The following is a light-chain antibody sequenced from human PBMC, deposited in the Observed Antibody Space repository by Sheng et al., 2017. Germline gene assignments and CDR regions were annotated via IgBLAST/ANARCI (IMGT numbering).Light chain of an antibody. CDR3: QQYDNIHLT. V-gene: IGKV1-33*01. CDR1: QDIATY. CDR2: AAS. J-gene: IGKJ4*01. Sequence: DIQMIQSPSSLSASLGDSITITCQASQDIATYLTWYQQRPTQGPKLLIYAASRLEPGVPSRFSGSGSGTHFTFTITNVQPEDVATYYCQQYDNIHLTFGGRDRGWRS.